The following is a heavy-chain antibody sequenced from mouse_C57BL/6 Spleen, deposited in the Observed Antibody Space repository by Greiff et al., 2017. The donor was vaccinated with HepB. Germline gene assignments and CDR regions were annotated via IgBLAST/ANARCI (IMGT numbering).Heavy chain of an antibody. D-gene: IGHD3-2*02. CDR1: GYTFTSYW. CDR2: IDPSDSYT. CDR3: ARRGEAQEFAY. J-gene: IGHJ3*01. V-gene: IGHV1-50*01. Sequence: QVQLQQPGAELVKPGASVKLSCKASGYTFTSYWMQWVKQRPGQGLEWIGEIDPSDSYTNYNQKFKGKATLTVDTSSSTAYMQLSSLTSEDSAVYYCARRGEAQEFAYWGQGTLVTVSA.